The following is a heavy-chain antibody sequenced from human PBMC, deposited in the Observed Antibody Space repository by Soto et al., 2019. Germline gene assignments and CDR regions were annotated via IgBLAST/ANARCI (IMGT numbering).Heavy chain of an antibody. D-gene: IGHD3-10*01. CDR3: AREGGSGNYRYYAMDV. CDR1: GGTFSSYT. Sequence: QVQLVQSGAEVKKPGSSVKVSCKASGGTFSSYTITWVRQAPGQGLEWMGGIIPIFGTANYAQKFQGRVTITADETTSTAYKGPSSLRTEDQAVYYCAREGGSGNYRYYAMDVWGQGTTVTVSS. V-gene: IGHV1-69*12. J-gene: IGHJ6*02. CDR2: IIPIFGTA.